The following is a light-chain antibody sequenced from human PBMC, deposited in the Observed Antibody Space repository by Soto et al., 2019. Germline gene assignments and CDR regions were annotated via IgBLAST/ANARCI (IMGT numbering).Light chain of an antibody. J-gene: IGKJ5*01. CDR1: HSLLHITGETF. Sequence: DVVMTPGTLSLSDAPGHTTYSPRNPRHSLLHITGETFLFWYLQKPGQSPQLRIYEVSTRVSGVPDRFSGRGSGTDFTLEISRVETDDVGIYSCMQSTHLPPTFGQGTRLEIK. V-gene: IGKV2-29*03. CDR2: EVS. CDR3: MQSTHLPPT.